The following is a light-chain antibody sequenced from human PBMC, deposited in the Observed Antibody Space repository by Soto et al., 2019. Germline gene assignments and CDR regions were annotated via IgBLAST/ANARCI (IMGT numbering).Light chain of an antibody. CDR2: GAF. V-gene: IGKV3-11*01. CDR1: QTVRNNY. J-gene: IGKJ5*01. CDR3: QQRNIWPPVN. Sequence: EFVLTQSPGTLSLSPVEIARLYCRSIQTVRNNYLAWYQPKPGQAPRLLIYGAFNRATGIPARFSGSGSGTDFTLTISSLEPEDSAIYYCQQRNIWPPVNCGQGTRREIK.